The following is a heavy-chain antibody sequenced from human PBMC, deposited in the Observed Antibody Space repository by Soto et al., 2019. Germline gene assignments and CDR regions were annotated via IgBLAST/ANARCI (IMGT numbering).Heavy chain of an antibody. V-gene: IGHV4-30-4*01. CDR2: IYYSGST. Sequence: QVQLQESGPGLVKPSQTLSLTCTVSGGSISSGDYYWSWIRQPPGKGLEWIGYIYYSGSTYYNPSRKSRVTISVDTSKNQFSLKRSSGTAADTAVYYCARVGGFGATTIDYWGQGTLVTVSS. D-gene: IGHD3-10*01. CDR3: ARVGGFGATTIDY. CDR1: GGSISSGDYY. J-gene: IGHJ4*02.